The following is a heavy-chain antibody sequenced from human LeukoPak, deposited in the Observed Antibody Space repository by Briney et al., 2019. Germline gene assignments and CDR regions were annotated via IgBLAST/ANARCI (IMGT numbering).Heavy chain of an antibody. J-gene: IGHJ4*02. CDR1: GFTFSDYA. V-gene: IGHV3-23*01. D-gene: IGHD2-2*03. CDR2: ISGNGGKT. Sequence: GSLRLSCAASGFTFSDYAMSWVRQAPGKGLEWVSGISGNGGKTYYADSVEGRFTISRDNSRNTLYLQMNSLRAGDTAVYYCAKGFGYCSSTSCLFDYWGQGTLVTVSS. CDR3: AKGFGYCSSTSCLFDY.